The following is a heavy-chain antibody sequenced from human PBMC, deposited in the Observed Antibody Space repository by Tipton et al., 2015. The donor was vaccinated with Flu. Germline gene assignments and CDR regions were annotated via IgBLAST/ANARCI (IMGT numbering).Heavy chain of an antibody. CDR2: ISGSGGST. CDR1: GFTFSSYA. CDR3: AKEGYSSGYYPWYFDY. D-gene: IGHD3-22*01. J-gene: IGHJ4*02. Sequence: SLRLSCAASGFTFSSYAMSRVRQAPGKGLEWVSAISGSGGSTYYADSVKGRFTISRDNSKNTLYLQMNSLRAEDTAVYYCAKEGYSSGYYPWYFDYWGQGTLVTVSS. V-gene: IGHV3-23*01.